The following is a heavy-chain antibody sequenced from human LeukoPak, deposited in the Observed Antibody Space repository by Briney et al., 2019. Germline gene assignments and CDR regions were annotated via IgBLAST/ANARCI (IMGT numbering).Heavy chain of an antibody. CDR1: GFTFSSYA. V-gene: IGHV3-30*04. J-gene: IGHJ4*02. CDR3: ARDLGERWLQLGY. Sequence: GGSLRLSCAASGFTFSSYAMHWVRQAPGKGLEWVAVISYDGSNKYYADSVKGRFTISRDNSKNTLYLQMNSLRAEDTAVYYCARDLGERWLQLGYWGQGTLVTVSS. D-gene: IGHD5-24*01. CDR2: ISYDGSNK.